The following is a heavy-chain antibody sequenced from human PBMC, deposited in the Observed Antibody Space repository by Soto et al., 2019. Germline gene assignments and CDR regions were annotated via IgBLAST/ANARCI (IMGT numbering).Heavy chain of an antibody. V-gene: IGHV3-33*01. CDR3: ARDLRYSSSWYLGAEYFQH. CDR1: GFTFSSYG. D-gene: IGHD6-13*01. Sequence: QVQLVESGGGVVQPGRSLRLSCAASGFTFSSYGMHWVRQAPGKGLEWVAVIWYDGSNKYYADSVKGRFTISRHNSKNTLYLQMNSLRAEDTAVYYCARDLRYSSSWYLGAEYFQHWGQGTLVTVSS. CDR2: IWYDGSNK. J-gene: IGHJ1*01.